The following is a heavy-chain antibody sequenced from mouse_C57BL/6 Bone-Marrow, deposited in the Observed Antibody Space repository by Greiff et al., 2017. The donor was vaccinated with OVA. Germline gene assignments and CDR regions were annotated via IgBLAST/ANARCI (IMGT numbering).Heavy chain of an antibody. D-gene: IGHD2-3*01. CDR3: ASGYDGYYAWFAY. V-gene: IGHV1-26*01. J-gene: IGHJ3*01. CDR2: INPNNGGT. CDR1: GYTFTDYY. Sequence: EVQLQQSGPELVKPGASVKISCKASGYTFTDYYMNWVKQSHGKSLEWIGAINPNNGGTSYNQKFKGKATLTVDKSSSTAYMELRSLTSEDSAVYYCASGYDGYYAWFAYWGQGTLVTVSA.